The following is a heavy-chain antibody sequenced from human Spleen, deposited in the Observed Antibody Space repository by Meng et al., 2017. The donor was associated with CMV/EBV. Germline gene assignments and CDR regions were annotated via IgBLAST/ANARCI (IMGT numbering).Heavy chain of an antibody. D-gene: IGHD2-2*02. J-gene: IGHJ4*02. CDR2: ISYSGST. CDR3: ARVPAAIQLFDY. Sequence: SETLSLTCTVSGDSVNTGSYYWSWIRQPPGKGLEWMGYISYSGSTNYNPSLKNRVNISLDTSNNQFSLKLRSVTAADTAVYYCARVPAAIQLFDYWGQGKLVTVSS. V-gene: IGHV4-61*01. CDR1: GDSVNTGSYY.